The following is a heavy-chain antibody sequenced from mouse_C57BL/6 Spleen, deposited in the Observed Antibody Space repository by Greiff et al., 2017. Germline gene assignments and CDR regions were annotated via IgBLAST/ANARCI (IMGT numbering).Heavy chain of an antibody. CDR1: GFTFSSYA. CDR3: ARELGRVYFDY. V-gene: IGHV5-4*01. J-gene: IGHJ2*01. D-gene: IGHD4-1*01. Sequence: EVKLVESGGGLVKPGGSLKLSCAASGFTFSSYAMSWVRQTPEKRLEWVATISDGGSYTYYPDNVKGRFTISRDNAKNNLYLHMSHLKSEDTAMYYCARELGRVYFDYWGQGTTLTVSS. CDR2: ISDGGSYT.